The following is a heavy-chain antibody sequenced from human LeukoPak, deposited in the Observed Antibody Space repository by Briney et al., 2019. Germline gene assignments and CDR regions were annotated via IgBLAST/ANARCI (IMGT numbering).Heavy chain of an antibody. CDR1: SGSISSGGYS. CDR2: IYHSGST. D-gene: IGHD4-17*01. J-gene: IGHJ5*02. V-gene: IGHV4-30-2*01. Sequence: SQTLSLTCAVSSGSISSGGYSWSWIRQPPGKGLEWIGYIYHSGSTYYNPSLKSRVTISVDGSKNQFSLKLSSVTAADTAVYYCARYYGDYRNWFDPWGQGTLVTVSS. CDR3: ARYYGDYRNWFDP.